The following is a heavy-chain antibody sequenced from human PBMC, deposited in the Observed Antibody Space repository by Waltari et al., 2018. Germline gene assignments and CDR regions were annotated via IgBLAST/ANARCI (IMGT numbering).Heavy chain of an antibody. CDR3: ARVGEDCSGGSCYSYDY. V-gene: IGHV1-69*01. J-gene: IGHJ4*02. CDR1: GGTFSSYA. D-gene: IGHD2-15*01. CDR2: IIPIFGTA. Sequence: QVQLVQSGAEVKKPGSSVKVSCKASGGTFSSYAISWVRQAPGQGLEWMGWIIPIFGTANYAQKVQGRVTITADESTSTAYMELSSLRSEDTAVYYCARVGEDCSGGSCYSYDYWGQGTLVTVSS.